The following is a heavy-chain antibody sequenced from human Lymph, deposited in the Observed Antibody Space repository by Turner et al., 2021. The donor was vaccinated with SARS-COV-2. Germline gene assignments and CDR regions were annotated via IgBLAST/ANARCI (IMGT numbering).Heavy chain of an antibody. Sequence: QVQLVQSGAEVKKPGASLKSSCKASGYTFTSYYMHWVRQSPGQGLEWMGIINPSGDSTSYAQKFQGRVTMTRDTSTSTVYMELSSLRSEDTAVYYCARVGPGGFDYWGQGTPVTVSS. CDR2: INPSGDST. D-gene: IGHD2-15*01. J-gene: IGHJ4*02. CDR3: ARVGPGGFDY. V-gene: IGHV1-46*01. CDR1: GYTFTSYY.